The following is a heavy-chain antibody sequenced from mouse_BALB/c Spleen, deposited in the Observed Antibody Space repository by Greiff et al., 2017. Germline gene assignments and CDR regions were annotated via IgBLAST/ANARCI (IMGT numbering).Heavy chain of an antibody. CDR2: ISSGGSYT. D-gene: IGHD1-1*02. V-gene: IGHV5-9-3*01. Sequence: EVKLMESGGGLVKPGGSLKLSCAASGFTFSSYAMSWVRQTPEKRLEWVATISSGGSYTYYPDSVKGRFTISRDNAKNTLYLQMSSLRSEDTAMYYCARGGGRGDYWGQGTSVTVSS. CDR3: ARGGGRGDY. J-gene: IGHJ4*01. CDR1: GFTFSSYA.